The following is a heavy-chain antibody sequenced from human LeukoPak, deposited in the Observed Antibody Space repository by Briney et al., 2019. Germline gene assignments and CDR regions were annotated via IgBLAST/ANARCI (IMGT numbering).Heavy chain of an antibody. Sequence: GGSLRLSCAASGFTFSSNWMSWVRQAPGKGLEWVSAISGSGGSTYYADSVKGRFTISRDNSKNTLYLQMNSLRAEDTAVYYCAKTGGSLGYCSSTSCYRDIYFDYWGQGTLVTVSS. CDR3: AKTGGSLGYCSSTSCYRDIYFDY. CDR2: ISGSGGST. CDR1: GFTFSSNW. J-gene: IGHJ4*02. D-gene: IGHD2-2*01. V-gene: IGHV3-23*01.